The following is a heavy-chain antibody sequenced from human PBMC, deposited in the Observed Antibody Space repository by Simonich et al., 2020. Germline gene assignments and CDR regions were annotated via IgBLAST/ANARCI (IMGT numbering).Heavy chain of an antibody. Sequence: QVQLVQSGAEVKKPGASVKVSCKASGYTFTGYSMHWVRQAPGQGLEWMGRTNPNVGGTNYAQKFQGRVTMTRDTSISTAYMELSRLRSDDTAVYYCASGWDWGFSHMSDYWGQGTLVTVSS. D-gene: IGHD7-27*01. CDR1: GYTFTGYS. V-gene: IGHV1-2*06. CDR2: TNPNVGGT. J-gene: IGHJ4*02. CDR3: ASGWDWGFSHMSDY.